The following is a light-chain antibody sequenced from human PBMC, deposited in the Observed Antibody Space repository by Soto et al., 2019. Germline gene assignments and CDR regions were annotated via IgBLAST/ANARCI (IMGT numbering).Light chain of an antibody. CDR2: ANS. CDR1: SSHFGSGFD. CDR3: QSYDTNMNGYV. Sequence: HSVLTQPPSVSLAPGQRVTISCTGSSSHFGSGFDVHLYQQFPGTAPKLLIYANSNRPSGVLDRFSGSKSGTSASLAITGLQAEDEADYYCQSYDTNMNGYVFGTGTKVTVL. J-gene: IGLJ1*01. V-gene: IGLV1-40*01.